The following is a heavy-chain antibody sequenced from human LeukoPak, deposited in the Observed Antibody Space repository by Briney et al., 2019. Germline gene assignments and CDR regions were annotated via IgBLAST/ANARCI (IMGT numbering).Heavy chain of an antibody. CDR3: AKDRDGYNPDY. J-gene: IGHJ4*02. CDR1: GFTFSSYS. V-gene: IGHV3-48*01. CDR2: ISSSSSTI. Sequence: PGGSLRLSCAASGFTFSSYSMNWVRQAPGKGLEWVSYISSSSSTIYYADSVKGRFTISRDNAKNSLYLQMNSLRAEDTAVYYCAKDRDGYNPDYWGQGTLVSVSS. D-gene: IGHD5-24*01.